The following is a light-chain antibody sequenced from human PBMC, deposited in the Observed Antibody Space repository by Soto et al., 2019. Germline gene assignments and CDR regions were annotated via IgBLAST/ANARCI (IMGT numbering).Light chain of an antibody. Sequence: EIVMTQSPATLSVSPGERATLSCRASETLGNNLAWYQQKPGQAPRLLIYGASTRATGIPAKFGGSGSGTEFTLTISSLQSEDFAVYYCQQYYSWPYTLGQGTKLEIK. V-gene: IGKV3-15*01. CDR3: QQYYSWPYT. J-gene: IGKJ2*01. CDR2: GAS. CDR1: ETLGNN.